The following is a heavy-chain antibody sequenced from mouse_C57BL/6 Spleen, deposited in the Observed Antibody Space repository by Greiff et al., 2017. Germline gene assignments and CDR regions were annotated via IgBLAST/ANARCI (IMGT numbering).Heavy chain of an antibody. CDR3: ARAYYSNYGDFDY. CDR1: GYTFTDYN. CDR2: INPNNGGT. D-gene: IGHD2-5*01. Sequence: EVQLQQSGPELVKPGASVKMSCKASGYTFTDYNMHWVKQSHGKSLEWIGYINPNNGGTSYNQKFKGKATLTVNKSSSTAYMELRSLTSEDSAVYYCARAYYSNYGDFDYWGQGTTHTVSS. V-gene: IGHV1-22*01. J-gene: IGHJ2*01.